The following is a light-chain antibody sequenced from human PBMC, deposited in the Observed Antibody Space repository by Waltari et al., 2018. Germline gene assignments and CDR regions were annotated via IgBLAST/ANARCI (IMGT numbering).Light chain of an antibody. CDR1: SSKHGEHY. Sequence: QSVLTQPPSASGTPGQRVTISCSGSSSKHGEHYVYWYQHLPVVAPKLNIHGKNQRPSGVPDRFSASKSGTSASLAISGLRSEEEADYYCAAWDDSLGGWVFGGGTKLTVL. J-gene: IGLJ3*02. V-gene: IGLV1-47*01. CDR3: AAWDDSLGGWV. CDR2: GKN.